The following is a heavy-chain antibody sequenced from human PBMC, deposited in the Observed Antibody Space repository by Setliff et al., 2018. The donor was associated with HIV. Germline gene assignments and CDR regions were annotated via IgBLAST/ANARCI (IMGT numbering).Heavy chain of an antibody. CDR2: INPSGGST. J-gene: IGHJ4*02. Sequence: GASVKVSCKASGYTFTSYYMHWVRQAPGQGLEWMGIINPSGGSTSYAQKFQGRVTMTRDTSTSTVYMELSSLRSEDTAVYYCARGLRFLEWLPSPGGYWGQGTLVTVSS. CDR1: GYTFTSYY. D-gene: IGHD3-3*01. V-gene: IGHV1-46*01. CDR3: ARGLRFLEWLPSPGGY.